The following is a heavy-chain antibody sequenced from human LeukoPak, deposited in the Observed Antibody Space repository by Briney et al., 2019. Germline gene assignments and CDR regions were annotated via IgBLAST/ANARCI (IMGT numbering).Heavy chain of an antibody. CDR2: ISAYNGNP. D-gene: IGHD3-10*01. Sequence: GASVKVSCKASGYTFTSYAMHWVRQAPGQGLEWMGWISAYNGNPKSAQNVQDRVTMTTDTSTSTAYMEVRSLRSDDTAMYYCAIAEAHYYGAGNYYFTRGALDIWGQGTMVTVSS. CDR1: GYTFTSYA. CDR3: AIAEAHYYGAGNYYFTRGALDI. V-gene: IGHV1-18*01. J-gene: IGHJ3*02.